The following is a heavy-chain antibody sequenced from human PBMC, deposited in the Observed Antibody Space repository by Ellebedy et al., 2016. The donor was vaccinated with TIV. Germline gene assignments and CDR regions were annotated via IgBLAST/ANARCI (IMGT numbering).Heavy chain of an antibody. CDR1: GGSISSYY. CDR3: ARQGMNDYGDYDYYYYGMDV. V-gene: IGHV4-59*08. D-gene: IGHD4-17*01. CDR2: IYYSGST. J-gene: IGHJ6*02. Sequence: SETLSLXXTVSGGSISSYYWSWIRQPPGKGLEWIGYIYYSGSTNYNPSLKSRVTISVDTSKNQFSLKLSSVTAADTAVYYCARQGMNDYGDYDYYYYGMDVWGQGTTVTVSS.